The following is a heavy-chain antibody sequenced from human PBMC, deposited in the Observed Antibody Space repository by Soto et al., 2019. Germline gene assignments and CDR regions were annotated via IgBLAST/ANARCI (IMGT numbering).Heavy chain of an antibody. V-gene: IGHV1-8*01. Sequence: GASVKVSCKASGYTFSDFDVNWLRQASGQGPEWMGWMNAKSGDTFFAQRFQGKFNMTWDTSLSTAYMEVGSLTSDDTAMYYCARGNPFNYAGFDVWGQGTTVTVSS. CDR1: GYTFSDFD. D-gene: IGHD3-16*01. CDR2: MNAKSGDT. J-gene: IGHJ6*02. CDR3: ARGNPFNYAGFDV.